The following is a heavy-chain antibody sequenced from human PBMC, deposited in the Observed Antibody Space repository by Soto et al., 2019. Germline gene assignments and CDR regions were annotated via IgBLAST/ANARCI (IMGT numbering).Heavy chain of an antibody. D-gene: IGHD3-22*01. CDR1: GFTFSSYS. J-gene: IGHJ6*02. Sequence: PAGSLRLASAASGFTFSSYSMNWVCQAPGKGLEWVSSISSSSSYIYYADSVKGRFTISRDNAKNSLYLQMNSLRAEDTAVYYCAREEGYYYDSSGYRPRSDYYYGMDVWGQGTTVTVSS. CDR3: AREEGYYYDSSGYRPRSDYYYGMDV. V-gene: IGHV3-21*01. CDR2: ISSSSSYI.